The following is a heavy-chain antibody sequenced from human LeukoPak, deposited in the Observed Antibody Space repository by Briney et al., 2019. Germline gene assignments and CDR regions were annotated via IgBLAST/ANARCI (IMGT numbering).Heavy chain of an antibody. CDR1: GGSISSSNYY. Sequence: SETLSLTCSVSGGSISSSNYYWGWIRQPPGKGLEWIGNVLYSGRTDYNPSLKSRVTISVDTSKNQFSLKLSSVTAADTAVYYCARRRWTLGYCSGGSCYGVRVYYFDYWGQGTLVTVSS. D-gene: IGHD2-15*01. V-gene: IGHV4-39*07. CDR2: VLYSGRT. J-gene: IGHJ4*02. CDR3: ARRRWTLGYCSGGSCYGVRVYYFDY.